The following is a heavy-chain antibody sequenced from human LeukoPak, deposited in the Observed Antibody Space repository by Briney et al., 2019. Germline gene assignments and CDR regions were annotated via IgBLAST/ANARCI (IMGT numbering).Heavy chain of an antibody. Sequence: PGGSLRLSCAASGFTFDDYAMHWVRQAPGKGLEWVSLISGDGRSTYYADSVKGRFTISRDNSKNSLYLQMNSLRTEDTALYYCAKVGAYYYDSSGYYLWPLDYWGQGTLVTVSS. CDR1: GFTFDDYA. D-gene: IGHD3-22*01. CDR2: ISGDGRST. CDR3: AKVGAYYYDSSGYYLWPLDY. V-gene: IGHV3-43*02. J-gene: IGHJ4*02.